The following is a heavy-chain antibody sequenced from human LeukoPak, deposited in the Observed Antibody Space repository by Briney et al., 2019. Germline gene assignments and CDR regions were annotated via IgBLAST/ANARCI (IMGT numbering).Heavy chain of an antibody. J-gene: IGHJ6*03. CDR2: IKQDGSEK. Sequence: AGGSLRLSCAASGFTFSSYWMSWVRQAPGKGLEWVANIKQDGSEKYYVDSVKGRFTISRDNAKNSLYLQMNSLRAEDTAVYYCARLLGGYSYFYYYYYMDVWGKGTTVTISS. CDR3: ARLLGGYSYFYYYYYMDV. D-gene: IGHD5-18*01. CDR1: GFTFSSYW. V-gene: IGHV3-7*01.